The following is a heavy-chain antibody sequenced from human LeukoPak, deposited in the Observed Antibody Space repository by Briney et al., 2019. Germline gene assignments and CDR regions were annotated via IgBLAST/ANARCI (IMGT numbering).Heavy chain of an antibody. CDR3: ARGLNNRKSGRRFDVFEI. Sequence: SSETLSLTCTVSGYSIRSGFYWGWIRQPPGKGLEWIGYVYYSGSTNYNPSLKSRVTISADTSKNQFSLRLSSVTAADTAVYYCARGLNNRKSGRRFDVFEIWGQGTMVTVSS. V-gene: IGHV4-61*01. CDR2: VYYSGST. CDR1: GYSIRSGFY. J-gene: IGHJ3*02. D-gene: IGHD2/OR15-2a*01.